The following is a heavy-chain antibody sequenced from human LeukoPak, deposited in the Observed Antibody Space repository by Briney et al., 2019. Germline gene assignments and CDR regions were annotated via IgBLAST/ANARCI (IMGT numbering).Heavy chain of an antibody. Sequence: GGSLRLSCAASGFTFSSYAMHWVRQAPGKGLEWAAVISYDGSNKYYADSVKGRFTISRDNSKNTLYLQMNSLRAEDTAVYYCATIAVAGRYNPIDYWGQGTLVTVSS. J-gene: IGHJ4*02. D-gene: IGHD6-19*01. V-gene: IGHV3-30-3*01. CDR1: GFTFSSYA. CDR3: ATIAVAGRYNPIDY. CDR2: ISYDGSNK.